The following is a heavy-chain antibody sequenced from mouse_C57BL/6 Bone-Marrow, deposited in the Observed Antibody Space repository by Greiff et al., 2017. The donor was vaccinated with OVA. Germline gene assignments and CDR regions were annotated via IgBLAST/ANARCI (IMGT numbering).Heavy chain of an antibody. CDR3: ARRYGSSHWYFDV. CDR2: IHPNSGST. D-gene: IGHD1-1*01. V-gene: IGHV1-64*01. J-gene: IGHJ1*03. Sequence: QVQLQQSGAELVKPGASVKLSCKASGYTFTSYWMHWVKQRPGQGLEWIGMIHPNSGSTNYNEKFKSKATLTVDKSSSTAYMQLSSLTSEDSAVYYWARRYGSSHWYFDVWGTGTTVTVSS. CDR1: GYTFTSYW.